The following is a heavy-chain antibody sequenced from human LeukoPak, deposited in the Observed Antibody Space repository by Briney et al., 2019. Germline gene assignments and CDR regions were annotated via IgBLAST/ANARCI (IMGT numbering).Heavy chain of an antibody. CDR1: GFTFSSYA. CDR3: AKDFHDYGSNSWEY. CDR2: ISGSGGST. D-gene: IGHD4-23*01. Sequence: PGGSLRLSCAASGFTFSSYAMSWVRQAPGKGLEWVSAISGSGGSTYYADSVKGRFTISRDNSKNTLYLQMNSLRAEDTAVYYCAKDFHDYGSNSWEYWGQGTLVTVSS. V-gene: IGHV3-23*01. J-gene: IGHJ4*02.